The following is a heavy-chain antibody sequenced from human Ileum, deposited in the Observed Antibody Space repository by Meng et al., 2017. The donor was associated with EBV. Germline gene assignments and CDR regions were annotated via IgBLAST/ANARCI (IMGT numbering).Heavy chain of an antibody. CDR3: ARERGGGDRGIQ. D-gene: IGHD2-21*02. CDR2: MSYTGST. J-gene: IGHJ4*02. V-gene: IGHV4-61*08. CDR1: NGSVSSYGYY. Sequence: PEPGPGLVKPSEPLSLTCSVSNGSVSSYGYYWTWIRQPPGKGLEWIGYMSYTGSTNYKSTLKSRVTISVDKSKNQFSLKLSSVTAADTAVYYCARERGGGDRGIQWGQGTLVTVSS.